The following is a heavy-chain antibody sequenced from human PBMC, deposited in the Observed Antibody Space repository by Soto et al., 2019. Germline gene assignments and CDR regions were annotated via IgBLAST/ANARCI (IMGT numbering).Heavy chain of an antibody. V-gene: IGHV1-18*01. CDR3: ARDAGLYCSSTSCYDAFDI. Sequence: ASVKVSCKASGYTFTSYGISWVRQAPGQGLEWMGWISAYNGNTNYAQKLQGRVTMTTDTSTSTAYMELRSLRSDDTAVYYCARDAGLYCSSTSCYDAFDIWGQGTMVTVSS. CDR2: ISAYNGNT. CDR1: GYTFTSYG. J-gene: IGHJ3*02. D-gene: IGHD2-2*01.